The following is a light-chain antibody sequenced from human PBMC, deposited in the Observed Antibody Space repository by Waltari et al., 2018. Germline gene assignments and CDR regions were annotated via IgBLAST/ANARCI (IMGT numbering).Light chain of an antibody. CDR2: KAS. V-gene: IGKV1-5*03. Sequence: DIQMTQSPSTLSVSVGDTVTIPCRASQSISRWLGWYQQKPGRAPNLLIYKASNVESGVPSRFSGSGSGTEFTLTISSLQPDDVATYYCQEYNGHLHTFGQGTKLGI. J-gene: IGKJ2*01. CDR3: QEYNGHLHT. CDR1: QSISRW.